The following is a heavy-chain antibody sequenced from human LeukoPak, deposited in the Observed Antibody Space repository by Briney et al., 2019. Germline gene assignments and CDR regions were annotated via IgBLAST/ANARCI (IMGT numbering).Heavy chain of an antibody. CDR3: ARGGAWGDREVDY. J-gene: IGHJ4*02. CDR1: RNTFTGSY. V-gene: IGHV1-2*02. Sequence: ASVKVSCKASRNTFTGSYFHWVRQAPGQGLEWMGWINPNTAGTNYAQKFLGGVTMTRDTSISTVYMDLKWVMSDDTAVYYCARGGAWGDREVDYWGQGRLVTVSS. CDR2: INPNTAGT. D-gene: IGHD3-16*01.